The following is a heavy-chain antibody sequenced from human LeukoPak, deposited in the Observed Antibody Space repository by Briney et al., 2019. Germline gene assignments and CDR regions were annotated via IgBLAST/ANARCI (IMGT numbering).Heavy chain of an antibody. V-gene: IGHV4-4*02. CDR1: GGSISISNW. CDR2: IYHSGST. J-gene: IGHJ6*02. CDR3: ERTSRYYYYGMDV. Sequence: SRTLSLTCAVSGGSISISNWWSWGRQPPGKGLEWIGEIYHSGSTNYNPSLKSRVTISVDKSKTQFSVKLSPVTAADEDVSYYERTSRYYYYGMDVWGQGQTVTVSS.